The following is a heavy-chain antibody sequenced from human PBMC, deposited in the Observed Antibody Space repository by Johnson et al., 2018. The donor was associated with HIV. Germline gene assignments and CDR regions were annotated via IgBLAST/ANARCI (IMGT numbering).Heavy chain of an antibody. CDR3: ARDGLHQLIDYGDYADRVWAVGATTAFDI. V-gene: IGHV3-11*04. Sequence: QVQLVESGGGLVQPGRSLRLSCAASGFTFRDYYMSWIRQAPGKGLEWVSSISTSGTTIYYAASVKVRFSIPRDNTNNSLYPQINSLRVEDTAVYYCARDGLHQLIDYGDYADRVWAVGATTAFDIWGQGTLVTVSS. D-gene: IGHD4-17*01. CDR2: ISTSGTTI. CDR1: GFTFRDYY. J-gene: IGHJ3*02.